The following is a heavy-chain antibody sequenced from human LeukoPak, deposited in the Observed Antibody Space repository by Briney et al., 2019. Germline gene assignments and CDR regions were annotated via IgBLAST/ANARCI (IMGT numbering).Heavy chain of an antibody. V-gene: IGHV7-4-1*02. D-gene: IGHD3-10*01. CDR2: INTNTGNP. CDR1: GYTFTSYV. Sequence: AASVKVSCKASGYTFTSYVMNWVRQAPGQGLEWMGWINTNTGNPTYAQGFTGRFVFSLDTSVSTAYLQISSLKAEDTAVYYCARGSMVRGVDDAFDIWGQGTMVTVSS. CDR3: ARGSMVRGVDDAFDI. J-gene: IGHJ3*02.